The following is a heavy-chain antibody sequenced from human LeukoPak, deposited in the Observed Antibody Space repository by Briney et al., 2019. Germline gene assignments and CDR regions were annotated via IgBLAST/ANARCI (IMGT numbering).Heavy chain of an antibody. D-gene: IGHD3-3*02. CDR1: GGSISGRSDY. CDR3: AKLGSQTFDY. CDR2: IFYGGST. J-gene: IGHJ4*02. Sequence: SETLSLTCAVSGGSISGRSDYWGWVRQPPGKGQEWIVNIFYGGSTYYNPSLKSRVTISVDTSKTQFSLKLTSAAAADAAVYYCAKLGSQTFDYWGQGTLVTVSS. V-gene: IGHV4-39*01.